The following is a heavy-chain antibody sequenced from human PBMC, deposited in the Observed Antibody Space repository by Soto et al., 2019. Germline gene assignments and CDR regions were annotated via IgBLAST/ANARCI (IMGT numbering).Heavy chain of an antibody. CDR3: ARFGRGWWFDY. D-gene: IGHD6-19*01. CDR1: GDSVSSNSVA. J-gene: IGHJ4*02. V-gene: IGHV6-1*01. Sequence: QVQLQQSGPGLVKSSQTLSLTCAISGDSVSSNSVAWNWIRQSPSRGLEWLGRIYYRSKWYNDYELSVKSRITITPDTSKNQFSLQLNSVTPEDTAVYYCARFGRGWWFDYWGQGTLVTVSS. CDR2: IYYRSKWYN.